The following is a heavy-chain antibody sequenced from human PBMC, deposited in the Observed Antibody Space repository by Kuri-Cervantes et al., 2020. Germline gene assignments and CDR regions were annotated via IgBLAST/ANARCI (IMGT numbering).Heavy chain of an antibody. CDR2: INGGIHNT. J-gene: IGHJ6*02. CDR3: ARDPLSHYYDSSGQSHGLGMDV. CDR1: GYTFTNYA. Sequence: ASVKVSCKASGYTFTNYAIHWVRQAPGQRLEWMGWINGGIHNTKYSQKFQDRVTITRDTSASTAYMELSSLRSEDTAVYYCARDPLSHYYDSSGQSHGLGMDVWGQGTMVTVSS. V-gene: IGHV1-3*01. D-gene: IGHD3-22*01.